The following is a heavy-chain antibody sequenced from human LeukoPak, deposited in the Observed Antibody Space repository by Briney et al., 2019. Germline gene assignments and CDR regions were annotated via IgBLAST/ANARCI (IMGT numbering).Heavy chain of an antibody. V-gene: IGHV4-34*01. CDR2: INHSGST. Sequence: SETLSLTCAVYGGSFSDYYCSWIRQPPGKGLEWIGEINHSGSTRYNPSLKSRVTISVDASKNQFSLKLSSVTAADTAVYYCAVAAAGSDYYFDYWGQGTLVTVSS. J-gene: IGHJ4*02. CDR3: AVAAAGSDYYFDY. D-gene: IGHD6-13*01. CDR1: GGSFSDYY.